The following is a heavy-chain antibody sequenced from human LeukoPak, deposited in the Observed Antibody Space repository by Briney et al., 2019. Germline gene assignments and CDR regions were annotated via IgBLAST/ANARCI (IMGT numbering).Heavy chain of an antibody. CDR1: GFTFSSYS. J-gene: IGHJ4*02. CDR3: ARDVGYYDFEH. V-gene: IGHV3-53*01. CDR2: IYSGGST. Sequence: GGSLRLSCAASGFTFSSYSMNWVRQAPGKGLEWVSVIYSGGSTYYADSVKGRFTISRDNSKNTLYLQMNSLRAEDTAVYYCARDVGYYDFEHWGQGTLVTVSS. D-gene: IGHD3-3*01.